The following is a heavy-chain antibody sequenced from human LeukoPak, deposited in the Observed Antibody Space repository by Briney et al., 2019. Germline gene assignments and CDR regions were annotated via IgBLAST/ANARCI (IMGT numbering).Heavy chain of an antibody. Sequence: GGSLRLSCTGSGFTLRNYWMHWVRQVSGKRLVWVSRISGDGSVTNYADSVQGRFTISRDSAENILYLQINNLRSEDTAVYYCARYSSSSGGASYYLDYWGHGTLVTVSS. CDR2: ISGDGSVT. D-gene: IGHD6-6*01. V-gene: IGHV3-74*01. J-gene: IGHJ4*01. CDR3: ARYSSSSGGASYYLDY. CDR1: GFTLRNYW.